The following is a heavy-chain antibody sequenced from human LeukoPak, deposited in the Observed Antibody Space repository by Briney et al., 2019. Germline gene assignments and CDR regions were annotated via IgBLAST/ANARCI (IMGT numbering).Heavy chain of an antibody. D-gene: IGHD6-13*01. V-gene: IGHV4-59*12. CDR3: ARAAAGTGDGYYFDY. CDR1: GGSLSSYY. J-gene: IGHJ4*02. Sequence: SETLSLTCTVSGGSLSSYYWTWIRRTPGKGLEGIGYIYNSGNTNYNPSLKSRVTISVDTSKNQFSLKLSSVTAADTAVYYCARAAAGTGDGYYFDYWGQGTLVTVSS. CDR2: IYNSGNT.